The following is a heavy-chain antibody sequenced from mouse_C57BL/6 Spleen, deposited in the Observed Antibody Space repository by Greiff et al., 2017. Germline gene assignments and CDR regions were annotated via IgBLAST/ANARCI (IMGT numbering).Heavy chain of an antibody. CDR3: ANSNYPDYAMDY. V-gene: IGHV1-26*01. CDR2: INPNNGGT. CDR1: GYTFTDYY. D-gene: IGHD2-5*01. Sequence: EVPLQQSGPELVKPGASVKISCKASGYTFTDYYMNWVKQSHGKSLEWIGDINPNNGGTSYNQKFKGKATLTVDKSSSTAYMELRSLTSEDSAVYYCANSNYPDYAMDYWGQGTSVTVSS. J-gene: IGHJ4*01.